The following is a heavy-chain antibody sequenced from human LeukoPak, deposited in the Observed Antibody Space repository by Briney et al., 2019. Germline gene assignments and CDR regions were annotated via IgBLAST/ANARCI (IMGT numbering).Heavy chain of an antibody. J-gene: IGHJ6*03. Sequence: GRFTISRDNAKNSLYLQMNSLRAEDTAVYYCARDGVLYNWNYACYMDVWGKGTTVTVSS. V-gene: IGHV3-11*06. CDR3: ARDGVLYNWNYACYMDV. D-gene: IGHD1-7*01.